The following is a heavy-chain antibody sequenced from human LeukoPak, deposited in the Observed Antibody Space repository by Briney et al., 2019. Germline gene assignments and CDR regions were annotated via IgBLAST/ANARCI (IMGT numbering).Heavy chain of an antibody. CDR2: IRYDGSNK. CDR3: AKGRYSGSYLGQCYFDY. Sequence: GGSLRLSCAASGFTFSSFGMHWVRQAPGKGVEWVAFIRYDGSNKYYSDSMKGRFSISRDNSKNTLYLQMNSLRAEDTAVYYCAKGRYSGSYLGQCYFDYWGQGTLVTVST. D-gene: IGHD1-26*01. J-gene: IGHJ4*02. V-gene: IGHV3-30*02. CDR1: GFTFSSFG.